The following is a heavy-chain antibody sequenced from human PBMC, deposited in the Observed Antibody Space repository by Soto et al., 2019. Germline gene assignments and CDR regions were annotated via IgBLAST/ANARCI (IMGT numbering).Heavy chain of an antibody. CDR2: IYSGGST. CDR3: ARTVVGVTDTPGAFDI. CDR1: GCIVSSNY. Sequence: EVQLVESGGGLIQPGGSLRLSWAASGCIVSSNYMSWVRQAPGKWLDWFAVIYSGGSTYYSDSVKGRFTISRDNYKNTTYLQMNSLIADDTAVYYYARTVVGVTDTPGAFDIWGQGTMVTLSS. D-gene: IGHD2-15*01. J-gene: IGHJ3*02. V-gene: IGHV3-53*01.